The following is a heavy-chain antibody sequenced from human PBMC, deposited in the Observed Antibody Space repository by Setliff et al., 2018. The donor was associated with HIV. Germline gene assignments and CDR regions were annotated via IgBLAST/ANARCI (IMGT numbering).Heavy chain of an antibody. V-gene: IGHV3-74*01. CDR2: VNNDGTDT. J-gene: IGHJ3*02. CDR1: GFNFKTYG. Sequence: GGSLRLSCAASGFNFKTYGMTWVRQAPGKGLVCVSRVNNDGTDTIYADSVKGRFTISRDNAKSTVYLQMGSLSADDTAVYYCARARRFGGVIGDAFDIWGQGTMVTVSS. D-gene: IGHD3-16*02. CDR3: ARARRFGGVIGDAFDI.